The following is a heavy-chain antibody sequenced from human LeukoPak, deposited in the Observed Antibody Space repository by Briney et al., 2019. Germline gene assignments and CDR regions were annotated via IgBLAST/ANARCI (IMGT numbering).Heavy chain of an antibody. D-gene: IGHD3-16*02. CDR1: GFTFSSYG. V-gene: IGHV3-30*02. CDR2: IRDDGSNT. CDR3: AKELNHVWRSYRTGPTFNY. J-gene: IGHJ4*02. Sequence: GGSLRLSCAASGFTFSSYGMRWVRQAPGKGLEWVAFIRDDGSNTYYADSVKGRFTISRDNSKNTLYLQMNSLRAEDTAVYYWAKELNHVWRSYRTGPTFNYGGQGALVTVSA.